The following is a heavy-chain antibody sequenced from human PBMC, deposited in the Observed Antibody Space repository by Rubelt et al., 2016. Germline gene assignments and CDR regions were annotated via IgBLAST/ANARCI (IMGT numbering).Heavy chain of an antibody. D-gene: IGHD2-15*01. CDR2: IWYDGSKQ. CDR1: GFIFSGFG. J-gene: IGHJ6*02. CDR3: ATGVLVAADG. V-gene: IGHV3-33*01. Sequence: QEQLVESGGGVVQPGKSLRLSCAASGFIFSGFGMHWVRQAPGKGLEWVAHIWYDGSKQYYADSVKGRFTISRDNFKKTLDLQINSLRAEDTAVYYCATGVLVAADGWGQGTTVIVSS.